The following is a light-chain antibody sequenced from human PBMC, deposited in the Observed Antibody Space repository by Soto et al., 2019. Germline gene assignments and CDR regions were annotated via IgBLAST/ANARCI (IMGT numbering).Light chain of an antibody. V-gene: IGKV3D-7*01. J-gene: IGKJ5*01. CDR2: DAS. CDR1: RRVSGSY. Sequence: TQSPATRSETPGPRATLSCRPGRRVSGSYLDWYQQRPGKAPRLLIYDASSRATGIPSRFSGSESGTDFTLTISRLQSEDIAVYYCQQYCNLPITFGQGTRLEIK. CDR3: QQYCNLPIT.